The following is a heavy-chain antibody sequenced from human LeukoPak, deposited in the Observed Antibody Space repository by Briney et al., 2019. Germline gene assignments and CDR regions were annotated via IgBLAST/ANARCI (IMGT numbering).Heavy chain of an antibody. Sequence: PSGPSLRLARAAYGFTLANYCMSWARQAPGKGLGWVFGTNWNGSRSGYADSVKGGFIISRYNAKNYLYLQMNSLRAEDTAVYHCARVHTAGGYSGTDYWGQGTLVTVSS. CDR2: TNWNGSRS. CDR1: GFTLANYC. CDR3: ARVHTAGGYSGTDY. V-gene: IGHV3-20*01. J-gene: IGHJ4*02. D-gene: IGHD1-26*01.